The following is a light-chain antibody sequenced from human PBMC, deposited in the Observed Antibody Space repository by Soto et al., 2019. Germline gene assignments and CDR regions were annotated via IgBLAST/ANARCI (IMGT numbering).Light chain of an antibody. J-gene: IGKJ2*01. CDR2: AAS. CDR3: QQYGSSPST. Sequence: EIVVTQSPGTLSLSPGEGAALSCRASQSVSSNYLAWYQQRPGQAPRLLIYAASNRAAGIPDRFSGSGSGSAFPLTISRLEHEDFAVYYCQQYGSSPSTFGPGTKLEIK. V-gene: IGKV3-20*01. CDR1: QSVSSNY.